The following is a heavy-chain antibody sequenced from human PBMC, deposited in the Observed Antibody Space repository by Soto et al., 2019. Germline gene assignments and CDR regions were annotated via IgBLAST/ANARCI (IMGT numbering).Heavy chain of an antibody. CDR3: ARGGRSGDY. J-gene: IGHJ4*02. CDR2: IKQDGSEK. CDR1: GFTFSSYW. D-gene: IGHD2-15*01. V-gene: IGHV3-7*01. Sequence: EVQLVESGGGLVQPGGSLRLSCVASGFTFSSYWMSWVRQAPGKGLEWVANIKQDGSEKYYVDSVKGRFTISRDNAKNSLYLQMNSLRAEDTAVYYCARGGRSGDYWGQGTLVTVSS.